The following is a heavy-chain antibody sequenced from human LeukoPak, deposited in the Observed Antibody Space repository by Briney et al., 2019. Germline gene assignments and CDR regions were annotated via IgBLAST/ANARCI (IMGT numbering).Heavy chain of an antibody. V-gene: IGHV1-18*01. D-gene: IGHD6-19*01. J-gene: IGHJ4*02. CDR1: GYTFTSYG. CDR2: ISAYNGNT. Sequence: ASVKDSCKASGYTFTSYGISWVRQAPGQGLEWMGWISAYNGNTNYAQKLQGRVTMTTDTSTSTAYMELRSLRSDDTAVYYCARNEIAVAGMVTKSFDYWGQGTLVTVSS. CDR3: ARNEIAVAGMVTKSFDY.